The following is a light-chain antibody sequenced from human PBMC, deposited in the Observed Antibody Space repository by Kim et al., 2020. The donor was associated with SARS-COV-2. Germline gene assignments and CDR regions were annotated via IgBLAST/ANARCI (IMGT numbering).Light chain of an antibody. CDR3: QRYHTLPCA. V-gene: IGKV1-5*03. Sequence: DIQMTQSPSTLAASVGDRVTLTCRASQSVSLWLAWYQQKPGKAPKVLVFRASDLAGGVPSRFSGSGSGTDFTLTISSLQPDDFGTYYYQRYHTLPCAFGKGTTLEIK. CDR1: QSVSLW. J-gene: IGKJ2*02. CDR2: RAS.